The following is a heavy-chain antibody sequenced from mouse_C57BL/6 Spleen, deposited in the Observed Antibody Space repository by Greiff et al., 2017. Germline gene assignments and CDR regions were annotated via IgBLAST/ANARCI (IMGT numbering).Heavy chain of an antibody. Sequence: QVQLQQSGPELVKPGASVKISCKASGYAFSSSWMNWVKQRPGKGLEWIGRIYPGDGDTNYNGKFKGKATLTADKSSSTAYMQLSSLTSGDSAVFIVAREWLRRGWCFDVWGTGTTVTVSS. CDR1: GYAFSSSW. D-gene: IGHD2-2*01. CDR3: AREWLRRGWCFDV. V-gene: IGHV1-82*01. J-gene: IGHJ1*03. CDR2: IYPGDGDT.